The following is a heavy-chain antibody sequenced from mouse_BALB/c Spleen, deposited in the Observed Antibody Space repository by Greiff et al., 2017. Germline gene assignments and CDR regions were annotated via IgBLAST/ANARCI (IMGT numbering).Heavy chain of an antibody. D-gene: IGHD1-1*01. Sequence: VKLMESGAELVRPGASVTLSCKASGYTFTDYEMHWVKQTPVHGLEWIGAIDPETGGTAYNQKFKGKATLTADKSSSTAYMELRSLTSEDSAVYYCTRRDGYYWGQGTTLTVSS. J-gene: IGHJ2*01. CDR2: IDPETGGT. CDR3: TRRDGYY. CDR1: GYTFTDYE. V-gene: IGHV1-15*01.